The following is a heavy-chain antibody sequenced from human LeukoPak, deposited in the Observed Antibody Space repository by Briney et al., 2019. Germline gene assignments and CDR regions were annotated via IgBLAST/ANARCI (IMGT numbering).Heavy chain of an antibody. J-gene: IGHJ4*02. D-gene: IGHD3-10*01. V-gene: IGHV3-23*01. CDR2: INGSGDAT. CDR1: GFTFSNYW. CDR3: VKSDCASDGCKLLSY. Sequence: PGGSLRLSCAASGFTFSNYWMHWVRQAPGKGLEWVSSINGSGDATKYADSFMGRFTISRDNSKNTVSLQINSLRVDDTAVYYCVKSDCASDGCKLLSYWGQGTLVSASS.